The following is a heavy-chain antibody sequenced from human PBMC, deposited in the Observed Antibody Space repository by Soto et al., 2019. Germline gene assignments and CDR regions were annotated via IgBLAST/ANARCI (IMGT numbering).Heavy chain of an antibody. V-gene: IGHV4-4*02. J-gene: IGHJ4*02. CDR1: GASVSSDNW. D-gene: IGHD3-10*01. CDR3: ARASASVMLRGVIIN. Sequence: QVKLQESGPGLVKPSGTLSLTCAVSGASVSSDNWWSWVRQPPGKGLEWIGEIYHSGSSNYNPSLKSRVTISVDKSKNQCSLSLSSVTAADTAVYYCARASASVMLRGVIINWGQGTLVSVSS. CDR2: IYHSGSS.